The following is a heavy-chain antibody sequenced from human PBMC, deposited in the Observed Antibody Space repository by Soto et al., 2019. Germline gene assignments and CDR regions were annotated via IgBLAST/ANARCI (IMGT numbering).Heavy chain of an antibody. CDR3: AKDLTRQLANWLDP. V-gene: IGHV1-2*02. CDR2: INAHSGGT. CDR1: GFSFTGYY. Sequence: ASVKVSCKASGFSFTGYYIHWLRQAPGQGLEWMGWINAHSGGTEYAQKFQGRVTLTRDTSIATAYLTPTSLTSDDTALYYCAKDLTRQLANWLDPWGQGTQVTVSS. J-gene: IGHJ5*02. D-gene: IGHD6-6*01.